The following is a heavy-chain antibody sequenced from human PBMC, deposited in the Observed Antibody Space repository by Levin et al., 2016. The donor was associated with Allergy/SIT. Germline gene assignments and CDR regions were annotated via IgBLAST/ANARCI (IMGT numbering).Heavy chain of an antibody. Sequence: GSLRLSCAVYGGSFSGYYWSWIRQPPGKGLEWIGEINHSGSTNYNPSLKSRVTISVDTSKNQFSLKLSSVTAADTAVYYCARELGIAVAGFYDYWGQGTLVTVSS. V-gene: IGHV4-34*01. D-gene: IGHD6-19*01. CDR2: INHSGST. CDR3: ARELGIAVAGFYDY. J-gene: IGHJ4*02. CDR1: GGSFSGYY.